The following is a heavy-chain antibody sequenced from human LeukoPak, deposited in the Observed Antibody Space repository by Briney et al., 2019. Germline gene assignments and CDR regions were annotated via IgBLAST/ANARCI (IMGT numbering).Heavy chain of an antibody. CDR1: GYSISSSNW. CDR2: IYYSGST. J-gene: IGHJ4*02. CDR3: ARMRHSWSSPFDY. Sequence: SDTLSLTCAVSGYSISSSNWWGWIRQPPGKGLEWIGYIYYSGSTYYNPSLKSRVTMSVDTSKNQFSLKLSSVTAVDTAVYYCARMRHSWSSPFDYWGQGTLVTVSS. V-gene: IGHV4-28*01.